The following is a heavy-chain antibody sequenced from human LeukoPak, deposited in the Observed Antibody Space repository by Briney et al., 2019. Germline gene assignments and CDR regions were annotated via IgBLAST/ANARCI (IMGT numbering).Heavy chain of an antibody. J-gene: IGHJ5*02. D-gene: IGHD2-2*01. CDR3: ARGEGYCSSTSCSRGWFDP. Sequence: SETLSLTCTVSGGSISSYYWSWIRQPPGKGLEWIGYIYTSGSTNYNPSLKSRVTISVDTSKNQFSLKLSSVTAADTAVYYCARGEGYCSSTSCSRGWFDPWGQGTLVTVSS. CDR2: IYTSGST. V-gene: IGHV4-4*09. CDR1: GGSISSYY.